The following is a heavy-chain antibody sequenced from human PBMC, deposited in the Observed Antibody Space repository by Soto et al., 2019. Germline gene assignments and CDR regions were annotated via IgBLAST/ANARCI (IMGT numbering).Heavy chain of an antibody. CDR3: ARGWGFGFDP. CDR2: INHSGST. V-gene: IGHV4-34*01. Sequence: VQLQQWGAGLLKPSETLSLACAVYGGSFSGPNWSWIRQPPGKGLEWIGEINHSGSTNYNPSLKSRVTISIDMSKNRHSLQVSSVTAADTAVYYCARGWGFGFDPWGQGILVTVSS. D-gene: IGHD3-10*01. CDR1: GGSFSGPN. J-gene: IGHJ5*02.